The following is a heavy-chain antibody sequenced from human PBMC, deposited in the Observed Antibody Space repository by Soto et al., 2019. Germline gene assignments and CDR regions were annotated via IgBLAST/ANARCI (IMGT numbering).Heavy chain of an antibody. CDR1: GGSTSSYY. CDR2: IYYSGST. D-gene: IGHD6-6*01. Sequence: SETLSLTCTVSGGSTSSYYWSWIRQPPGKGLEWIGYIYYSGSTNYNPSLKSRVTISVDTSKNQFSLKLSSVTAADTAVYYCASGRLAARTRSSYYYYYMDVWGKGTTVTVSS. CDR3: ASGRLAARTRSSYYYYYMDV. J-gene: IGHJ6*03. V-gene: IGHV4-59*01.